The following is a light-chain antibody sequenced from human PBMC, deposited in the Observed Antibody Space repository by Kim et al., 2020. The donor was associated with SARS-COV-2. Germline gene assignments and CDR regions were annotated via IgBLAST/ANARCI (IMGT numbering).Light chain of an antibody. CDR2: KSD. CDR1: SSSIGVNP. J-gene: IGLJ2*01. Sequence: ELTQPPSASGTPGQRVTISCSASSSSIGVNPVTWYQNLPGAAPRLLIYKSDQRPSGVPDRFSGSKSGTSASLAISGLRSEDEADYYCSSWDDRMNSPVFGGGTKVTVL. V-gene: IGLV1-44*01. CDR3: SSWDDRMNSPV.